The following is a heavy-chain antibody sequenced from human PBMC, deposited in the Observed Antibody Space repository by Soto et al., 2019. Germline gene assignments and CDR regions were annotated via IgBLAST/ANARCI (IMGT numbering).Heavy chain of an antibody. CDR3: AREGGVLRLSNWFDS. Sequence: SETLSLTCTVSGDSVTSTSYYWSWVRQSPGKGLEWIGYSYYNGDTNYNPSLKSRVTISVDTSKNQFSLNLTSVTAADTGVYYCAREGGVLRLSNWFDSWGQGIQVTVSS. D-gene: IGHD3-3*01. CDR1: GDSVTSTSYY. J-gene: IGHJ5*01. CDR2: SYYNGDT. V-gene: IGHV4-61*01.